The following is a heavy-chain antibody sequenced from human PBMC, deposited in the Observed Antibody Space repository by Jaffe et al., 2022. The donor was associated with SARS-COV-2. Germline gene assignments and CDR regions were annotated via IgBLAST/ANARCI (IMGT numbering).Heavy chain of an antibody. Sequence: EVQVVESGGGLVQPGGSLRLSCVVSGFTFSSYWMSWVRQAPGKGPECVANIKEDGSQTYYVDSVKGRFTISRDNAKNSLYLQMNSLRAEDTALYYCGRSGLGVWGQGTTVTVSS. CDR3: GRSGLGV. CDR1: GFTFSSYW. J-gene: IGHJ6*02. CDR2: IKEDGSQT. D-gene: IGHD7-27*01. V-gene: IGHV3-7*03.